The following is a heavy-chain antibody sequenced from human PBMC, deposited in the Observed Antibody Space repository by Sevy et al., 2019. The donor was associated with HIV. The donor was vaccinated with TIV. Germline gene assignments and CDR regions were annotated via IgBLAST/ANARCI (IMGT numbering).Heavy chain of an antibody. CDR1: GFTFSSYS. J-gene: IGHJ4*01. CDR2: ISSSSDSSRTL. D-gene: IGHD6-19*01. Sequence: GEPLKISCVASGFTFSSYSMNWVRQAPGKGLEWVSYISSSSDSSRTLYYADSVKGRFSISRDNAKNSVHLQMTSLRVEDTAVYYCARPDLSGWYFDFWGHGTLVTVSS. V-gene: IGHV3-48*01. CDR3: ARPDLSGWYFDF.